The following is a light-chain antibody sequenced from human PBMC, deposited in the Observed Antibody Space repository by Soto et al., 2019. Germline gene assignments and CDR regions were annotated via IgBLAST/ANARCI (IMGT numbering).Light chain of an antibody. CDR2: DVT. J-gene: IGLJ1*01. V-gene: IGLV2-11*01. CDR3: CSYADNYFYV. CDR1: SNDVGAYHY. Sequence: QSALTQPRSVSGSPGQSVTISCTGTSNDVGAYHYVSWYQHHPGKAPKLIIYDVTQRPSGIPDRFSGSKSGNTASLTISGLQSDDEADYHCCSYADNYFYVFGTGTKLTVL.